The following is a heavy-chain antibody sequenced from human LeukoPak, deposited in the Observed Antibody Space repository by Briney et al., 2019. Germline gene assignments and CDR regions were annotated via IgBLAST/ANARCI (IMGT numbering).Heavy chain of an antibody. V-gene: IGHV3-66*02. Sequence: GGSLRLSCAACGFTVSSNYMSWVRQAPGKGLEWVSVIYSGGSTYYADSVKGRFTISRDNSKNTLYLQMNSLRAEDTAVYYCAGEKKNAYYQFWSGYWGHMDVWGKGTTVTVSS. CDR2: IYSGGST. CDR1: GFTVSSNY. D-gene: IGHD3-3*01. J-gene: IGHJ6*03. CDR3: AGEKKNAYYQFWSGYWGHMDV.